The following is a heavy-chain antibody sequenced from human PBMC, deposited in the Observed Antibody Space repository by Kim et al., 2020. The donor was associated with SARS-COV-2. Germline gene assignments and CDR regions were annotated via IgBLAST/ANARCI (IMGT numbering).Heavy chain of an antibody. CDR3: ARDLYYDSSGFDY. J-gene: IGHJ4*02. V-gene: IGHV4-4*07. D-gene: IGHD3-22*01. Sequence: YNPSLKSRVTMSVDTSKNQFSLKLSSVTAADTAVYYCARDLYYDSSGFDYWGQGTLVTVSS.